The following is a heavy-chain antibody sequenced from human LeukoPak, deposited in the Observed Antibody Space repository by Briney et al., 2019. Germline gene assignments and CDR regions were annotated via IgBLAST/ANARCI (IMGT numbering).Heavy chain of an antibody. Sequence: SETLSLTCTVSGYSISSGYYWGWIRQPPGKGLEWIGSIYHSGSTYYNPSLKSRVTISVDTSKNQFSLKLSSVTAADTAVNYCARSYYGDGVLDYWGQGTLVTVSS. V-gene: IGHV4-38-2*02. J-gene: IGHJ4*02. CDR3: ARSYYGDGVLDY. D-gene: IGHD4-17*01. CDR1: GYSISSGYY. CDR2: IYHSGST.